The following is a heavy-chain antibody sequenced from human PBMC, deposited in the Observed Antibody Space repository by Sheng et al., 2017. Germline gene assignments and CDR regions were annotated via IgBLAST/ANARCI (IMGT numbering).Heavy chain of an antibody. Sequence: QVQLVQSGAEVKKPGSSVKVSCKASGGTFSSYTISWVRQAPGQGLEWMGRIIPILGIANYAQKFQGRVTITADKSTSTAYMELSSLRSEDTAVYYCARDRSPYLIHYDSSGRDLCYWGQGTPGSTVSS. CDR2: IIPILGIA. D-gene: IGHD3-22*01. CDR1: GGTFSSYT. J-gene: IGHJ4*02. CDR3: ARDRSPYLIHYDSSGRDLCY. V-gene: IGHV1-69*08.